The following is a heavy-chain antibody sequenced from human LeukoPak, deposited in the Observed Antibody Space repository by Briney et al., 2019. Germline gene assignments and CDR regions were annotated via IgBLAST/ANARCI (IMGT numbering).Heavy chain of an antibody. V-gene: IGHV4-4*07. D-gene: IGHD5-12*01. CDR3: ARIGPSWIIDY. CDR1: GGSISSYY. Sequence: KSSETLSLTCTVSGGSISSYYWSWIRQPAEKGLEWIGRIYTSGSTNYNPSLKSRVAMSVDTSKNQFSLKLSSVTAADTAVYYCARIGPSWIIDYWGQGTLVTVSS. CDR2: IYTSGST. J-gene: IGHJ4*02.